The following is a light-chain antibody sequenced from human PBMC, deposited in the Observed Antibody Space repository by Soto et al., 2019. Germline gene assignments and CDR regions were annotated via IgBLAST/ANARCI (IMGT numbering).Light chain of an antibody. CDR2: GAS. Sequence: VMTQSPGTLSLSPGERATLSCRASQSITNNYLAWYQQKPGRAHRLLIYGASSRATGIPDRFSGSGSGTDFTLTISRLEPEDFAMYYCQQYGYLVTFGGGTKVDIK. CDR1: QSITNNY. V-gene: IGKV3-20*01. CDR3: QQYGYLVT. J-gene: IGKJ4*01.